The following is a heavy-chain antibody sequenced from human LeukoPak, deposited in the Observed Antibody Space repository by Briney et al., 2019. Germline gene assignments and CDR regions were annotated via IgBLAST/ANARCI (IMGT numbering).Heavy chain of an antibody. CDR2: ISSSGDAI. J-gene: IGHJ6*03. CDR1: KFTFSRYS. D-gene: IGHD2-15*01. V-gene: IGHV3-48*04. CDR3: ARGIRGGSTARYSYYYMDV. Sequence: SGGSLRLSCAASKFTFSRYSMNWVRQAPGKGLEWISYISSSGDAIYYADSVKARFTVSRDNAKNSLYLQVNTLRAEDTAVYYCARGIRGGSTARYSYYYMDVWGKGTTVTVSS.